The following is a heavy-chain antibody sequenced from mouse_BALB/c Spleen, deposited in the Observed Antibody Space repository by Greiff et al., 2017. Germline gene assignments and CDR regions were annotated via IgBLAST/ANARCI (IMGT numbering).Heavy chain of an antibody. V-gene: IGHV1-12*01. J-gene: IGHJ3*01. CDR3: ARSDGYGSWFAY. Sequence: LQQPGAELVKPGASVKMSCKASGYTFTSYNMHWVKQTPGQGLEWIGAIYPGNGDTSYNQKFKGKATLTADKSSSTAYMQLSSLTSEDSAVYYCARSDGYGSWFAYWGQGTLVTVSA. CDR1: GYTFTSYN. CDR2: IYPGNGDT. D-gene: IGHD2-3*01.